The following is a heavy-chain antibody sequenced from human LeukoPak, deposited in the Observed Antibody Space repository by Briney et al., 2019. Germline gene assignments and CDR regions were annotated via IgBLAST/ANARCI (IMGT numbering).Heavy chain of an antibody. CDR2: IWYDGSNK. J-gene: IGHJ4*02. CDR1: GFTFSSYG. V-gene: IGHV3-33*01. CDR3: VPTPRRDHSGSYSGY. D-gene: IGHD1-26*01. Sequence: GGSLRLTCAASGFTFSSYGMHWVRQAPGKGLEWVAVIWYDGSNKYYADSVKGRFTISRDNSKNTLYLQMNSLRAEDTAVYYCVPTPRRDHSGSYSGYWGQGTLVTVSS.